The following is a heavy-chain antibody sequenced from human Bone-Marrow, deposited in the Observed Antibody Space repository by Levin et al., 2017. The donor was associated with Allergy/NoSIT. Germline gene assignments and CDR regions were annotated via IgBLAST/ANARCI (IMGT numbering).Heavy chain of an antibody. CDR2: ISDNSDRR. V-gene: IGHV3-23*01. CDR3: AKRGVTSGTRHFDN. D-gene: IGHD3-10*01. J-gene: IGHJ4*02. CDR1: GFSFSSYV. Sequence: PGGSLRLSCAASGFSFSSYVMAWIRQTPGKGLEWVSSISDNSDRRYYGESVKGRFTISRDNPKNTLYLQMNSLSSEDTAIYYCAKRGVTSGTRHFDNWGPGTQVTVSS.